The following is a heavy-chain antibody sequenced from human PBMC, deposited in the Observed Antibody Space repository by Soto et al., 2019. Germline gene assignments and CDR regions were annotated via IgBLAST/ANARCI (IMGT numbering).Heavy chain of an antibody. CDR2: ISSNSDTI. V-gene: IGHV3-9*02. D-gene: IGHD4-17*01. CDR3: AKDMKRGGMTTIPYFDS. J-gene: IGHJ4*02. Sequence: EVQLVESGGGLVQPGRSLRLSCVASGFTADDYAMHWVRQAPGKGLDCVSGISSNSDTIDYADFVKGRFTIYRDNAKNSLFMHMNSLRPEDTALYYCAKDMKRGGMTTIPYFDSWGQGTLVTVSS. CDR1: GFTADDYA.